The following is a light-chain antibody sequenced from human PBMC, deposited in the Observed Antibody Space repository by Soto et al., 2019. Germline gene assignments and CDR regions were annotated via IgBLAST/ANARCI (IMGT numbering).Light chain of an antibody. Sequence: EIVMTQSPATLSVSPGERATLSCRASQSVSIKLAWYQQKRCQAPRLLVYGASSRATGIPDRFSGSGSGTDFTLTISRLEPEDFAVYYCQQYGSSPRTFGQGTKVDIK. CDR2: GAS. V-gene: IGKV3-20*01. CDR3: QQYGSSPRT. J-gene: IGKJ1*01. CDR1: QSVSIK.